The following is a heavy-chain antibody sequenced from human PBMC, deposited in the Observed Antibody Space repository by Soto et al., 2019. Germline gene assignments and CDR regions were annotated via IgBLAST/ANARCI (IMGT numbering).Heavy chain of an antibody. CDR3: ASDYYYDSSGYYLNYGMDV. CDR2: INPNSGGT. J-gene: IGHJ6*02. Sequence: AASVKVSCKASGYTFTGYYMHWVRQTPGQGLEWMGWINPNSGGTNYAQKFQGRVTMTRDTSISTAYMELSRLRSDDTAVYYCASDYYYDSSGYYLNYGMDVWGQGTTVTVSS. V-gene: IGHV1-2*02. CDR1: GYTFTGYY. D-gene: IGHD3-22*01.